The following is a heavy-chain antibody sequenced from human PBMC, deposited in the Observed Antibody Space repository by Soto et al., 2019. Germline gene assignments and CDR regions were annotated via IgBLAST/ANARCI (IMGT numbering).Heavy chain of an antibody. CDR1: GYTFTSYG. J-gene: IGHJ5*02. D-gene: IGHD3-9*01. V-gene: IGHV1-18*04. Sequence: QVQLVQSGAEVKKPGASVKVSCKASGYTFTSYGISWVRQAPGQGLEWMGWISAYNGNTNYAQKLQGRVTMTTDTSVSTADMELRSLRSDDTGVYYCARVGLTGYYQNWFDPCGQGTLVTVSS. CDR2: ISAYNGNT. CDR3: ARVGLTGYYQNWFDP.